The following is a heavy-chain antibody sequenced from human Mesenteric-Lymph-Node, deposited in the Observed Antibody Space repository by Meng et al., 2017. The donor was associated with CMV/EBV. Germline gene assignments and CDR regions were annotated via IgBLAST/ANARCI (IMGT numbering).Heavy chain of an antibody. CDR3: ARGGLDLRGYYSGMDV. CDR2: ISDDGRNK. CDR1: GFTFSSYS. V-gene: IGHV3-30*04. J-gene: IGHJ6*02. Sequence: GGSLRLSCAVSGFTFSSYSMHWVRQAPGKGLEWVAVISDDGRNKNSADSVKGRFTISRDNSKNTLYMQMNSLRGEDTGVYYCARGGLDLRGYYSGMDVWGQGTTVTVSS. D-gene: IGHD3/OR15-3a*01.